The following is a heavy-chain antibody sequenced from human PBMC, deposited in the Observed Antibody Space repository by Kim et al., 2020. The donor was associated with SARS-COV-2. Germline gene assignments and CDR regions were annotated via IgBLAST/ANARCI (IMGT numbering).Heavy chain of an antibody. V-gene: IGHV3-7*01. CDR2: IKQDGSEK. Sequence: GGSLRLSCAASGFTFSSYWMSWVRQAPGKGLEWVANIKQDGSEKYYVDSVKGRFTISRDNAKNSLYLQMNSLRAEDTAVYYCARRTDDYGDYGGSSDWYFDLWGRGTLVTVSS. D-gene: IGHD4-17*01. CDR1: GFTFSSYW. J-gene: IGHJ2*01. CDR3: ARRTDDYGDYGGSSDWYFDL.